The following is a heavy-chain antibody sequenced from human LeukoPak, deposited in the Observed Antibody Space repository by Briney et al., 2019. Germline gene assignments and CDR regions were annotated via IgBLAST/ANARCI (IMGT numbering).Heavy chain of an antibody. Sequence: NPSETLSLTCAVYGGSFSGYYWSWIRQPPGKGLEWIGEINHSGSTNYNPSLKSRVTISVDRSKNQFSLKLSFVTAADTAVYYCASQGVDTAIYHWGQGALVTVSS. CDR2: INHSGST. J-gene: IGHJ5*02. CDR3: ASQGVDTAIYH. CDR1: GGSFSGYY. V-gene: IGHV4-34*01. D-gene: IGHD5-18*01.